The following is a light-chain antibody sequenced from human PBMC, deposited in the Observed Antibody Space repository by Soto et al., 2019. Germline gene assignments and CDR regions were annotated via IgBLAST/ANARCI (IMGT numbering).Light chain of an antibody. CDR1: QSVSSN. Sequence: EIVMTQSPATLSVSPGERATLSCRASQSVSSNLAWFQLKPGQAPRLLIYGASTRATGIPGRFSGSGSGTDFTLTISSLQSEDFAVYYCHQYNSWPRTFGQGTKVEIK. V-gene: IGKV3D-15*01. CDR3: HQYNSWPRT. CDR2: GAS. J-gene: IGKJ1*01.